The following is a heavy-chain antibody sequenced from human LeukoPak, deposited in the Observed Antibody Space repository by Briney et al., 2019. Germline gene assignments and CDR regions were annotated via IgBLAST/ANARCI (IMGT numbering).Heavy chain of an antibody. D-gene: IGHD5-24*01. Sequence: ASLKVSSTASVYIFTSYDINWVRHAPGQGLEWMGWMNPNSGNTGYAQKFQGRVTITRDTSITTDYMELSSLRSEDTAVYYCARGRDGYNSDWFGPWGQGTLVTV. V-gene: IGHV1-8*01. J-gene: IGHJ5*02. CDR3: ARGRDGYNSDWFGP. CDR2: MNPNSGNT. CDR1: VYIFTSYD.